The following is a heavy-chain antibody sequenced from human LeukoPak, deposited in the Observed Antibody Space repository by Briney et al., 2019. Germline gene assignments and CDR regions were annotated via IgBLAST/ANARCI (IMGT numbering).Heavy chain of an antibody. J-gene: IGHJ4*02. V-gene: IGHV3-30-3*01. CDR2: IFFDGSEA. Sequence: GRSLRLSCAASGFTFRNYAMHWVRQVPGKGLEWVAVIFFDGSEAFYEDSVRGRFTISRDNSKDTLYLQVDSLRTEDTAVYYCARVLNDRQFQITMVRGVVDYWGQGTLVTVSS. D-gene: IGHD3-10*01. CDR1: GFTFRNYA. CDR3: ARVLNDRQFQITMVRGVVDY.